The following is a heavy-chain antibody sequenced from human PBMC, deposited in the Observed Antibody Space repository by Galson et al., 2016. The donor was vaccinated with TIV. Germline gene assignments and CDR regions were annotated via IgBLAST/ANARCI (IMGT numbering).Heavy chain of an antibody. CDR3: ATVAWFPGLSLDN. D-gene: IGHD3-22*01. CDR2: FDPEVGKT. CDR1: GDSLSELV. V-gene: IGHV1-24*01. J-gene: IGHJ4*02. Sequence: SVKVSCKVSGDSLSELVMHWVRQAPGKGLEWMGGFDPEVGKTIYAQKWEGRVTMTADTSTDTAYMELGSLRFEDTAVYYCATVAWFPGLSLDNWGQGTQVTVSS.